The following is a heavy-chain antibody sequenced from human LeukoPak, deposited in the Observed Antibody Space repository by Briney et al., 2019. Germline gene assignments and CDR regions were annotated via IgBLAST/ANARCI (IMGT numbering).Heavy chain of an antibody. V-gene: IGHV4-30-4*08. CDR3: ARDRVPPYYFDY. CDR1: GGSISSGDYY. D-gene: IGHD1-14*01. CDR2: IYYSGST. J-gene: IGHJ4*02. Sequence: SQTLSLTCTVSGGSISSGDYYWSWIRQPPGKGLEWIGYIYYSGSTYYNPSLKSRVTIPVDTSKNQFSLKLSSVTAADTAVYYCARDRVPPYYFDYWGQGTLVTVSS.